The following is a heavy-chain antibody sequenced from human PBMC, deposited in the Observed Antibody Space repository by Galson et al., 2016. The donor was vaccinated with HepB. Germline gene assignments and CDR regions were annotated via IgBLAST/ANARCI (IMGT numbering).Heavy chain of an antibody. CDR1: GFTFSNYA. D-gene: IGHD3-10*01. J-gene: IGHJ6*02. Sequence: LRLSCAASGFTFSNYALSWVRQAPGKGLEWVSCISGSGSGTYLGDSVKGRFSISRDNSKSPLFLQMSSLRAEDTAVYYCARHYFVSGGLFYGLDIWGQGTTVTVSS. CDR3: ARHYFVSGGLFYGLDI. V-gene: IGHV3-23*01. CDR2: ISGSGSGT.